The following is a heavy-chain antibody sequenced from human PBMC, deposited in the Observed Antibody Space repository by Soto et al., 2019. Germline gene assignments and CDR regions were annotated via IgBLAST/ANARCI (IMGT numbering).Heavy chain of an antibody. CDR3: AKDQDSARYFDWFSGRHTTFDY. J-gene: IGHJ4*02. D-gene: IGHD3-9*01. CDR2: ISGSGGST. CDR1: GFTFSSYA. Sequence: GGSLRLSCAASGFTFSSYAMSWVRQAPGKGLEWVSAISGSGGSTYYADSVKGRFTISRDNSKNTLYLQMNSLRAEDTAVYYCAKDQDSARYFDWFSGRHTTFDYWGQGTLVTVSS. V-gene: IGHV3-23*01.